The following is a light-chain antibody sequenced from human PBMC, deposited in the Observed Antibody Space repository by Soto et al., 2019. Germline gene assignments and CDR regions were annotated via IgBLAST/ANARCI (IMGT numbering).Light chain of an antibody. V-gene: IGKV3-11*01. J-gene: IGKJ4*01. CDR1: QSVSSY. Sequence: EIVLTQSPATLSLSPGERATLSCRASQSVSSYLAWYQQKPGQAPRLLIYDASNRATGIPARFSGSGSGTDLTLTISSLEPEDFGVHYCQQRSNWPPLTFGGGTKVEIK. CDR2: DAS. CDR3: QQRSNWPPLT.